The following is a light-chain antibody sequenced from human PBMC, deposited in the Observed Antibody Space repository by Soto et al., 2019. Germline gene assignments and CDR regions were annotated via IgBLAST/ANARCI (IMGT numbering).Light chain of an antibody. J-gene: IGKJ1*01. Sequence: EIVLTQSPGTLSMSPGERATLSCRASQSVSSSYLARYQQKPGQAPRLLIYGASSRATGIPDRFSGSGSGTDFTLSISRLEPEDFAVYYCQQSGAFGQGTKVEIK. CDR3: QQSGA. CDR2: GAS. V-gene: IGKV3-20*01. CDR1: QSVSSSY.